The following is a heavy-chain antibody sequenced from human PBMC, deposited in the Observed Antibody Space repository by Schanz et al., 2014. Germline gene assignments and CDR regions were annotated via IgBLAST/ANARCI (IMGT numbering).Heavy chain of an antibody. CDR2: IRYDGSNK. J-gene: IGHJ4*02. Sequence: VQLVESGGGLVKPGDSLRLSCAASGFTFSSYTMKWVRQAPGKGLEWVAFIRYDGSNKYYADSVKGRFTISRDNSKNTLYLQMNSLRAEDTAVYYCAKVGLYYYGSGFDYWGQGTLVTVSS. CDR3: AKVGLYYYGSGFDY. CDR1: GFTFSSYT. D-gene: IGHD3-10*01. V-gene: IGHV3-30*02.